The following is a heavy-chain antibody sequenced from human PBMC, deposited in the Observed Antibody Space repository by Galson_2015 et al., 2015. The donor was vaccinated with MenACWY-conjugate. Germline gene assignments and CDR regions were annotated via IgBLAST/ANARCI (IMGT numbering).Heavy chain of an antibody. V-gene: IGHV3-21*01. D-gene: IGHD5-18*01. CDR2: ISSSSSYI. J-gene: IGHJ4*02. CDR3: ARWGGYSYGRPFDY. Sequence: SLRLSCAASGFTFSSYSMNWVRQAPGKGLEWVSSISSSSSYIYYADSVKGRFTISRDNAKNSLYLQMNSLRAEDTAVYYCARWGGYSYGRPFDYWGQGTLVTVSS. CDR1: GFTFSSYS.